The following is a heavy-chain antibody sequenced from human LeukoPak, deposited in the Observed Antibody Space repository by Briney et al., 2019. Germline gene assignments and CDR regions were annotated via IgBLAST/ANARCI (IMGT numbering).Heavy chain of an antibody. CDR2: VSGSGGST. CDR1: GXTFSNYA. CDR3: AKGVSYYYDSSDLGGSKYFHH. V-gene: IGHV3-23*01. Sequence: AGGSLRLSCAASGXTFSNYAMAWVRQGPGKGLEWLSAVSGSGGSTYYAGSVKGRFTVSRDNSRNTLYLELNSLRDEDTAVYFCAKGVSYYYDSSDLGGSKYFHHWGQGTLVTVSS. D-gene: IGHD3-22*01. J-gene: IGHJ1*01.